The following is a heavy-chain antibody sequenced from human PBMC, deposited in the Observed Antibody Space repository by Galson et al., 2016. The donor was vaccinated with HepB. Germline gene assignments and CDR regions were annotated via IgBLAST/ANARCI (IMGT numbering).Heavy chain of an antibody. Sequence: SLRLSCAASGFTFSRYDIHWVRQVTGKSLQWVSAIGGAGDTYYSGSVKGRFTISRENAKNSLYLQMNSLTAGDTAVYYCARESTGRGVDAFDIWGQGTMVIVSS. CDR2: IGGAGDT. J-gene: IGHJ3*02. D-gene: IGHD3-16*01. CDR3: ARESTGRGVDAFDI. CDR1: GFTFSRYD. V-gene: IGHV3-13*04.